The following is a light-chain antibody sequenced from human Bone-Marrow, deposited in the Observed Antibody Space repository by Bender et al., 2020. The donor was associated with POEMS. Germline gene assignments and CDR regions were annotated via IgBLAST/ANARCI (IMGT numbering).Light chain of an antibody. V-gene: IGLV1-47*02. Sequence: QSVLTQPPSASGTPGHRVTISCSGSSSNIGSNYVYWYQQFPGTAPKLLVYNINQRPSGVPDRFSGSKSGTSASLAISGLQSEDEADYYCSTWDDSFWVFGGGTKLTVL. CDR3: STWDDSFWV. J-gene: IGLJ3*02. CDR2: NIN. CDR1: SSNIGSNY.